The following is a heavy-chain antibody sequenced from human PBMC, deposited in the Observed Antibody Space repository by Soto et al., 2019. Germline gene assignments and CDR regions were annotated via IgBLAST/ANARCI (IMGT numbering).Heavy chain of an antibody. J-gene: IGHJ4*02. CDR1: GYTFTSFY. D-gene: IGHD3-22*01. V-gene: IGHV1-46*01. CDR2: INPSGGIT. CDR3: LIHDNRPFLDH. Sequence: QMQLVQSGAEVKRPGASVRVSCKSSGYTFTSFYIHWVRQAPGQGLEWMGIINPSGGITNFAQRFQGRVTMTRDMSTNTHYMELRSLTSDDTAFYYCLIHDNRPFLDHWGQGTLVTVSS.